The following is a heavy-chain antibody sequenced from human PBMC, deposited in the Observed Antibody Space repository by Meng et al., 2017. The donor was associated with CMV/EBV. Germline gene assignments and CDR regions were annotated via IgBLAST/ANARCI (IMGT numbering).Heavy chain of an antibody. D-gene: IGHD5-18*01. Sequence: KASGGPFSSYAISWVRQAPGQGLEWMGGIIPIFGTANYAQKFQGRVTITTDESTSTAYMELSSLRSEDTAVYYCAVTVDTAAYYFDYWGQGTLVTVSS. V-gene: IGHV1-69*05. J-gene: IGHJ4*02. CDR2: IIPIFGTA. CDR1: GGPFSSYA. CDR3: AVTVDTAAYYFDY.